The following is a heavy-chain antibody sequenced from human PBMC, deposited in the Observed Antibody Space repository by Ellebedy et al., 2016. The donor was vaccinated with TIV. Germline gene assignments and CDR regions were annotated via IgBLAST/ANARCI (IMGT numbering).Heavy chain of an antibody. Sequence: GESLKISXTASGFTFGDYAMSWVRQAPGKGLEWVSFIRSKAYGGTTEYAASVKGRFTISRDDSKSIAYLQMNSLKAEDTAVYYCTRELTTLAAAGTGIYYYTMDVWGQGTTVTVSS. D-gene: IGHD6-13*01. J-gene: IGHJ6*02. CDR1: GFTFGDYA. CDR3: TRELTTLAAAGTGIYYYTMDV. V-gene: IGHV3-49*04. CDR2: IRSKAYGGTT.